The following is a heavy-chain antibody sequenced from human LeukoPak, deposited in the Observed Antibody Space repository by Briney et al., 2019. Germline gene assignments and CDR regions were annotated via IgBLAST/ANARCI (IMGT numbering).Heavy chain of an antibody. CDR1: GFTFSSYS. J-gene: IGHJ4*02. Sequence: GGSLRLSCAASGFTFSSYSMNWVRQAPGKGLEWVSYISSSSSTIYYADSVKGRFTISRDNAKNSLYLQMNSLRDEDTAVYYCARDRDIVVVPTRLDYGGRGTLVIVSS. V-gene: IGHV3-48*02. CDR3: ARDRDIVVVPTRLDY. CDR2: ISSSSSTI. D-gene: IGHD2-2*01.